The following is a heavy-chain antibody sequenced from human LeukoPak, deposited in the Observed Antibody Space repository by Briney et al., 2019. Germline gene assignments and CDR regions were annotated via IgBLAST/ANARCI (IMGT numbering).Heavy chain of an antibody. D-gene: IGHD6-13*01. V-gene: IGHV3-21*01. CDR3: AREVYSSSWSYYFDY. CDR1: GFTFSTYS. Sequence: PGGSLRLSCAASGFTFSTYSMNWVRQAPGKGLEWVSSISSSSSYIYYADSVKGRFTISRDNAKNSLYLQMNSLRAEDTAVYYCAREVYSSSWSYYFDYWGQGTLVTVSS. CDR2: ISSSSSYI. J-gene: IGHJ4*02.